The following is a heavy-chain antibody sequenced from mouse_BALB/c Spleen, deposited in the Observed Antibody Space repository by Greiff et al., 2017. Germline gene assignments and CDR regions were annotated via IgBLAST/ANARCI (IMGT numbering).Heavy chain of an antibody. D-gene: IGHD2-4*01. CDR2: INPSNGRT. Sequence: QVQLQQSGAELVKPGASVKLSCKASGYTFTSYWMHWVKQRPGQGLEWIGEINPSNGRTNYNEKFKSKATLTVDKSSSTAYMQLSSLTSEDSAVYYCARRYYDYDGAWFAYWGQGTLVTVSA. V-gene: IGHV1S81*02. CDR1: GYTFTSYW. CDR3: ARRYYDYDGAWFAY. J-gene: IGHJ3*01.